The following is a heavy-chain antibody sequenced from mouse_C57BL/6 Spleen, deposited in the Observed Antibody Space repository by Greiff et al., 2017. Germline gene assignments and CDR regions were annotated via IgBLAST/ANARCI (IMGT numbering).Heavy chain of an antibody. Sequence: VQLQQSGAELVKPGASVKISCKASGYAFSIYWMNWVKQRPGKGLEWIGQLYPGDGDTNYNGKFKGKATLTADKSSSTAYMQLSSLTSEDSAVYFCARTGGSSPAWFAYWGQGTLVTVSA. CDR1: GYAFSIYW. V-gene: IGHV1-80*01. CDR3: ARTGGSSPAWFAY. CDR2: LYPGDGDT. D-gene: IGHD1-1*01. J-gene: IGHJ3*01.